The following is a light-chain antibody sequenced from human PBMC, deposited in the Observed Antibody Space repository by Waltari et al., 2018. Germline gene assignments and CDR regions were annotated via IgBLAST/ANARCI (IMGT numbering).Light chain of an antibody. CDR1: SGSVSSTSY. CDR2: KRI. J-gene: IGLJ3*02. CDR3: SMYMGSGVWV. Sequence: QTVVTQEPSLSVSPGGTVTLTCALSSGSVSSTSYPTWYQQTPGQPPPTPGYKRISRSSGVPDRFYGSMLGETAALTITGAQAGDESDYYCSMYMGSGVWVFGGGTKLTVL. V-gene: IGLV8-61*01.